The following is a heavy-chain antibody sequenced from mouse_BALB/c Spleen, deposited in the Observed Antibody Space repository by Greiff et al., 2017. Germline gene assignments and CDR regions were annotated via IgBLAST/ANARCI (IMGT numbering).Heavy chain of an antibody. D-gene: IGHD2-1*01. V-gene: IGHV2-2*02. J-gene: IGHJ4*01. CDR1: GFSLTSYG. CDR3: ARKNGNYDGAMDY. Sequence: VKLVESGPGLVQPSQSLSITCTVSGFSLTSYGVHWVRQSPGKGLEWLGVIWSGGSTDYNAAFISRLSISKDNSKSQVFFKMNSLQANDTAIYYCARKNGNYDGAMDYWGQGTSVTVSS. CDR2: IWSGGST.